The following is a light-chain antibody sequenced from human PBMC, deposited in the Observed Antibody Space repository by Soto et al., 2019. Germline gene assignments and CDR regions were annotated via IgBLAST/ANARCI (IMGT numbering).Light chain of an antibody. V-gene: IGLV2-23*01. CDR2: EGS. J-gene: IGLJ2*01. Sequence: QSALTQPASVSGSPGQSITISCTGTSSDVGSYNLVSWYQQHPGKAPKLMIYEGSKRPSGVSNRFSGSKSGNTASLTISGLQAEDEADYYCCSYAGSSTSTYVVFGGGTQLTVL. CDR1: SSDVGSYNL. CDR3: CSYAGSSTSTYVV.